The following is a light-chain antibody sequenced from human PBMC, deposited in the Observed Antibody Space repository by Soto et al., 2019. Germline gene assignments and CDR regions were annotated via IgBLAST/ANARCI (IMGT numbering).Light chain of an antibody. CDR1: QSVSSSY. CDR3: QQYGSSRT. V-gene: IGKV3-20*01. CDR2: GAS. Sequence: EIELTQSPGTLSWSPVERATLSCRASQSVSSSYLAWYQQKPGQAPRLLIYGASSMATGIPDRFSGSGSGTDFTLTVSRLEPEDFSVYYCQQYGSSRTFGQGTKLESK. J-gene: IGKJ2*01.